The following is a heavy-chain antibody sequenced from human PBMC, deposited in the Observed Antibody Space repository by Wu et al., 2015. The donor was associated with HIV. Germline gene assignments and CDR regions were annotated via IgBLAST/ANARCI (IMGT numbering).Heavy chain of an antibody. CDR1: GYTLTELS. CDR2: FNPEAGKT. D-gene: IGHD3-3*01. J-gene: IGHJ4*02. V-gene: IGHV1-24*01. CDR3: ATSVQVSGFDY. Sequence: QVQLVQSGAEVMKPGASVKVSCKVSGYTLTELSMHWVRQAPGKGLEWMGGFNPEAGKTIYAQKFQGRVTMTEDTSTDTAYMELGRLKSEDTAIYYCATSVQVSGFDYWGQGRWSPSPQ.